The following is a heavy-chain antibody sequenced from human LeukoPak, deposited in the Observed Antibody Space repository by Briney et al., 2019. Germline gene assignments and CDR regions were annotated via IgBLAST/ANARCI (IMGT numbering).Heavy chain of an antibody. V-gene: IGHV4-31*11. CDR2: IYYSGST. Sequence: KSSQTLSLTCAVSGGSISSGGYYWSWIRQHPGKGLEWIGYIYYSGSTYYNPSLKSRVTISVDTSKNQFSLKLSSVTAADAAVYYCARDLITAAGRGAPILWGQGTMVTVSS. J-gene: IGHJ3*01. CDR1: GGSISSGGYY. CDR3: ARDLITAAGRGAPIL. D-gene: IGHD6-13*01.